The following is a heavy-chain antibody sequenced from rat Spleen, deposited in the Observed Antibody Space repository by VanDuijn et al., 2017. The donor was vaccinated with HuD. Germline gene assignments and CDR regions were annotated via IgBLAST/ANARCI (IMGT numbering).Heavy chain of an antibody. D-gene: IGHD1-11*01. V-gene: IGHV5-27*01. J-gene: IGHJ1*01. Sequence: EVQLVESGGGLVQPGRSLKLSCAVSGFTFSNYYMAWVRQAPTKGLEWVANINTGGGGTYYRDSVKGRFTISRDNAKSTLYLQMDSLRSEDTATYYCARHAVRRPTDWYFDFWGPGTMVTVSS. CDR2: INTGGGGT. CDR1: GFTFSNYY. CDR3: ARHAVRRPTDWYFDF.